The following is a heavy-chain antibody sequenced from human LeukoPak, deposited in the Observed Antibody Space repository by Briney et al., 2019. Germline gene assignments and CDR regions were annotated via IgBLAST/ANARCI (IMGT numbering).Heavy chain of an antibody. D-gene: IGHD6-13*01. J-gene: IGHJ4*02. CDR3: ARDSAAGTDY. V-gene: IGHV1-46*01. CDR2: INPSGGST. CDR1: GYTFTSYY. Sequence: ASVKVSCKASGYTFTSYYMHWVRQAPGQGLEWMGIINPSGGSTSYAQKFQGRVTMTRDTSTSTAYMELRSLRSDDTAVYYCARDSAAGTDYWGQGTLVTVSS.